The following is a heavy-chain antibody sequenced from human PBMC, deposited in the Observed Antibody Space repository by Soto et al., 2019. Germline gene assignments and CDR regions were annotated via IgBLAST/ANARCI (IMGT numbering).Heavy chain of an antibody. D-gene: IGHD6-13*01. CDR3: VRRHVSATGIDWFDP. Sequence: ASVKVSCKASGYTFTSYGIHWVRQAPGQRLEWMGWINAANGDTKYSPKFQGRVTITRDTSASTAYMELSSLGSEDTAAYYCVRRHVSATGIDWFDPWGQGTLVTVSS. CDR1: GYTFTSYG. CDR2: INAANGDT. V-gene: IGHV1-3*01. J-gene: IGHJ5*02.